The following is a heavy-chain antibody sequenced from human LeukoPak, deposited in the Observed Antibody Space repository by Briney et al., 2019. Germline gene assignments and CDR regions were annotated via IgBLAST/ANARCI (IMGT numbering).Heavy chain of an antibody. CDR2: INPNSGGT. D-gene: IGHD3-16*02. CDR3: ARESYDYVWGSYRRNWFDP. CDR1: GYTFTGYY. Sequence: GASAKVSCKASGYTFTGYYMHWVRQAPGQGLEWMGWINPNSGGTNYAQKFQGRVTMTRDTSISTAYMELSRLRSDDTAVYYCARESYDYVWGSYRRNWFDPWGQGTLVTVSS. V-gene: IGHV1-2*02. J-gene: IGHJ5*02.